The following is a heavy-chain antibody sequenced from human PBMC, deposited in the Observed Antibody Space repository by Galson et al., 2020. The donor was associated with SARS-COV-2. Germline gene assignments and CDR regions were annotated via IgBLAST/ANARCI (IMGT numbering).Heavy chain of an antibody. Sequence: SETLSLTCAVSGVSISTSGYSWSWIRQHPGKGLEWIGSVYYMGTTYFNPSLKSRVSISVDTSKNQISLNLESVTAADTAVYFCARSVIAMVQGVIISYNGMDVWGQGTTVTVSS. J-gene: IGHJ6*02. CDR3: ARSVIAMVQGVIISYNGMDV. D-gene: IGHD3-10*01. CDR1: GVSISTSGYS. V-gene: IGHV4-30-4*07. CDR2: VYYMGTT.